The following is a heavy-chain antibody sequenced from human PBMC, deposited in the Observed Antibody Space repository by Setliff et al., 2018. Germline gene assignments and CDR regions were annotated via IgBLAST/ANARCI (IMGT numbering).Heavy chain of an antibody. D-gene: IGHD5-18*01. J-gene: IGHJ4*02. CDR2: ISVYNGDT. V-gene: IGHV1-18*01. Sequence: ASVKVSCKASGYTFRNYAFAWVRQAPGQGLEWVGWISVYNGDTNYAQKFQGRVTLTTDTSTSTAYMELRSLTSDDSACYYCARAPSVELVTIRTNSWFTYWGQGTLVTVSS. CDR3: ARAPSVELVTIRTNSWFTY. CDR1: GYTFRNYA.